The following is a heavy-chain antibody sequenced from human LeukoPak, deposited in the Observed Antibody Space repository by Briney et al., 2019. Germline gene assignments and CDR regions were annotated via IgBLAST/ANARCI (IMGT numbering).Heavy chain of an antibody. CDR3: ARDSSGYYSLYYYYYYMDV. D-gene: IGHD3-22*01. Sequence: PVKVSCKASGGTFSSYAISWVRQAPGQGLEWMGGIIPIFGTANYAQKFQGRVTITADKSTSTAYMELSSLRSEDTAVYYCARDSSGYYSLYYYYYYMDVWGKGTTVTVSS. CDR2: IIPIFGTA. V-gene: IGHV1-69*06. J-gene: IGHJ6*03. CDR1: GGTFSSYA.